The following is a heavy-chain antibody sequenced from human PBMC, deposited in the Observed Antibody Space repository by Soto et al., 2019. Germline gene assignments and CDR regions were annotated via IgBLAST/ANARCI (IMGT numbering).Heavy chain of an antibody. CDR3: ARVPYGGSYWREFDY. CDR2: IFISSSYI. D-gene: IGHD1-26*01. CDR1: GFTFSSYS. V-gene: IGHV3-21*01. Sequence: EVQLVESGGGLVKPGGSLRLSCAASGFTFSSYSMNWVRQAPGKGLEWVSSIFISSSYIYYADSVKGRFTISRDNAKNSLYLQMNSLRADDTAVHYCARVPYGGSYWREFDYWGQGTLVTVSS. J-gene: IGHJ4*02.